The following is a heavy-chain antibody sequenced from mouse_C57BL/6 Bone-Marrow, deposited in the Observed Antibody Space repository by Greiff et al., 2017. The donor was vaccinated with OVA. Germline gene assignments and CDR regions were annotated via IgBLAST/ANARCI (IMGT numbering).Heavy chain of an antibody. D-gene: IGHD1-1*01. Sequence: VQLKESGGDLVKPGGSLKLSCAASGFTFSSYCLSWVRPTPDKRLEWVATLSSGGSYTYYPDSVKGRFTITRDNAKNTLYLQMSSLKSEDTAMYYCARHYYGSSYYWGQGTTLTVSS. V-gene: IGHV5-6*01. CDR2: LSSGGSYT. CDR1: GFTFSSYC. J-gene: IGHJ2*01. CDR3: ARHYYGSSYY.